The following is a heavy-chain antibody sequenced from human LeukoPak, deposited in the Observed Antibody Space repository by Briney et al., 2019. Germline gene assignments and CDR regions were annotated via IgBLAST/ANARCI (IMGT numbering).Heavy chain of an antibody. J-gene: IGHJ3*02. CDR3: ARDRADYVWGSYRAHDAFDI. CDR1: GFTFSSYS. Sequence: GGSLRLSCAASGFTFSSYSMNWVRQAPGKGLEWVSSISSSSSYIYYADSVKGRFTISRDNAKNSLYLQMNSLRAEDTAVYYCARDRADYVWGSYRAHDAFDIWGQGIMVTVSS. CDR2: ISSSSSYI. V-gene: IGHV3-21*01. D-gene: IGHD3-16*02.